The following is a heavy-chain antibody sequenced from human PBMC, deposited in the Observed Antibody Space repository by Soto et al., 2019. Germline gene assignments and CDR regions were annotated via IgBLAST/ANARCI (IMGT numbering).Heavy chain of an antibody. Sequence: PGGPMTHSSTSSGFYFRSCSMSWLSQATGKGLEWVSAISGSGGSTYYADSVKGRFTISRDNSKNTLYLQMNSLRAEDTAVYYCAKDKYCSGGSCYSGTDYMDVWGKGTTVTVSS. CDR2: ISGSGGST. J-gene: IGHJ6*03. V-gene: IGHV3-23*01. CDR3: AKDKYCSGGSCYSGTDYMDV. D-gene: IGHD2-15*01. CDR1: GFYFRSCS.